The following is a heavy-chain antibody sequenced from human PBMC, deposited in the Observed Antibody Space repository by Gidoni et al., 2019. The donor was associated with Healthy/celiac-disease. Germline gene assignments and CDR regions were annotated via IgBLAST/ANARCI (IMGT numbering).Heavy chain of an antibody. D-gene: IGHD1-20*01. CDR1: GCTFSSYG. Sequence: QVQLVESGGGVVQPGRSLRRACAASGCTFSSYGMHWVRQAPGKGLEWVAVILYYVSNKYYADSVKGRFTISRDNSKNTLYLQMNSLRAEDTAVYYCARGPITGTVDYWGQVTLVTVSS. V-gene: IGHV3-33*01. CDR3: ARGPITGTVDY. J-gene: IGHJ4*02. CDR2: ILYYVSNK.